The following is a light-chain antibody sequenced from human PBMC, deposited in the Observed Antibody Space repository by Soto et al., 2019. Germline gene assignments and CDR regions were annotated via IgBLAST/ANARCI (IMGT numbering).Light chain of an antibody. CDR3: QQANSFPLA. CDR1: QGISNW. V-gene: IGKV1-12*01. Sequence: DIQMTQSPTSVTASVGDRVSSTCPASQGISNWLAWYQQKPGRAPKLLIYTGNSFQSGVPSRFSGTGSGPDFTLTISSLQSEDVATYYCQQANSFPLAFGGGTKVEIK. J-gene: IGKJ4*02. CDR2: TGN.